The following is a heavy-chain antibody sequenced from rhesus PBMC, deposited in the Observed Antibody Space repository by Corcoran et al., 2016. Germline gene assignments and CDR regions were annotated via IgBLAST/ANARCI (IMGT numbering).Heavy chain of an antibody. CDR1: GGSISDSYR. CDR2: IYGSSTST. CDR3: ARTSIAAAGKDDY. V-gene: IGHV4S10*01. D-gene: IGHD6-25*01. J-gene: IGHJ4*01. Sequence: QVQLQESGPGVVKPSETLSLTCAVSGGSISDSYRWSWIRQPPGKGLEWIGYIYGSSTSTNYNPSLKSRVTISKDPTKNQFSLKLSSVTAADTAVHYCARTSIAAAGKDDYWGQGVLVTVSS.